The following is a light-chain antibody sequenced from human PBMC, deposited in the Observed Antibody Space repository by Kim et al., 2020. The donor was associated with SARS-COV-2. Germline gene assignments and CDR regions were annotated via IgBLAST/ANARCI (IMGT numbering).Light chain of an antibody. CDR1: VLAKKY. Sequence: SYELTQSSSVSVSPGQTARITCSGDVLAKKYARWFQQKPGQAPVLVIYKDSERPSGIPERFSGSSSGTTVTLTISGAQVEDEADYYCYSAADNKRVFGGGTQLTVL. V-gene: IGLV3-27*01. J-gene: IGLJ3*02. CDR2: KDS. CDR3: YSAADNKRV.